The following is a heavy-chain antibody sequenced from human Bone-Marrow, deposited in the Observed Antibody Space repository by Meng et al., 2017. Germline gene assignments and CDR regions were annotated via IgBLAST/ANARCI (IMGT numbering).Heavy chain of an antibody. CDR3: ARDSAYGDYAFVGYYYYYGMDV. D-gene: IGHD4-17*01. CDR1: GYTFTSYA. CDR2: INTNTGNP. V-gene: IGHV7-4-1*02. J-gene: IGHJ6*02. Sequence: ASVKVSCKASGYTFTSYAMNWVRQAPGQGLEWMGWINTNTGNPTYAQGFTGRFVFSLDTSVSTAYLQISSLKAEDTAVYYCARDSAYGDYAFVGYYYYYGMDVWGQGTTVTVSS.